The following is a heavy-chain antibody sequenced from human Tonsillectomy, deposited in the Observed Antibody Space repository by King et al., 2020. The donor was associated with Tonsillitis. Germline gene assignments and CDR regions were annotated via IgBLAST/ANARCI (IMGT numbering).Heavy chain of an antibody. D-gene: IGHD3-10*01. CDR2: ISSSSSTI. J-gene: IGHJ4*02. V-gene: IGHV3-48*02. Sequence: VQLVESGGGLVQPGGSLRLSCTASGFTFSSYSMNWVRQSPGKGLEWVSYISSSSSTIYYADSVKGRFTISSDNAKKSLYLQMNSLRDEDTAVYYCARDNSLLWFGELFYFDYWGQGTLVTVSS. CDR3: ARDNSLLWFGELFYFDY. CDR1: GFTFSSYS.